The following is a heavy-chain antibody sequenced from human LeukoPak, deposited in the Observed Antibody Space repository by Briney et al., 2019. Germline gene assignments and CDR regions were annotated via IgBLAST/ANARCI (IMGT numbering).Heavy chain of an antibody. CDR3: AKDRIVGATFGPYYFDY. CDR1: GFTFSTYG. V-gene: IGHV3-30*18. CDR2: ISYGGTNK. Sequence: HPGGSLRLSCAASGFTFSTYGMHWVRQAPGKGLEWVAVISYGGTNKYYADSVKGRFTISRDNSKNTLYLQMNSLRAEDTAVYYCAKDRIVGATFGPYYFDYWGQGALVTVSS. D-gene: IGHD1-26*01. J-gene: IGHJ4*02.